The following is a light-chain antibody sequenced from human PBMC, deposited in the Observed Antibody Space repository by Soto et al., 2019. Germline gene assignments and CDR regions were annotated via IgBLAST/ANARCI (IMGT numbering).Light chain of an antibody. CDR3: HQYGSSPGT. CDR2: GAS. J-gene: IGKJ1*01. V-gene: IGKV3-20*01. CDR1: QSVTSNY. Sequence: ESVLTQSPATLSLSPGERATLSCRASQSVTSNYLAWYQQKPGQAPRLLIFGASIRDTGIPDSFSGSGSGTDFTLTISRLEPEDFAVYYCHQYGSSPGTFGQGTKVEIK.